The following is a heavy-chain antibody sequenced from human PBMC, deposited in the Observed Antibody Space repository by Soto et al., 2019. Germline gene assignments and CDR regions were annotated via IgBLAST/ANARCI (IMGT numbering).Heavy chain of an antibody. Sequence: SETLSLTCTVSGGSISSSSYYWGWIRQPPGKGLEWIGSIYYSGSTYYNPSLKSRVTISVDTSKNQFSLKLSSVTAADTAVYYCARQDFSGPLRVYRAPPTHMDVWGQGTTVTVSS. CDR3: ARQDFSGPLRVYRAPPTHMDV. CDR2: IYYSGST. D-gene: IGHD3-10*01. CDR1: GGSISSSSYY. J-gene: IGHJ6*02. V-gene: IGHV4-39*01.